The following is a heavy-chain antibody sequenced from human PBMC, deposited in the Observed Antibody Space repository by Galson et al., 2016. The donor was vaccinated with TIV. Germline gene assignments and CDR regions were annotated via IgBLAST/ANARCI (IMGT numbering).Heavy chain of an antibody. CDR1: GYTFTSFD. J-gene: IGHJ4*02. Sequence: SVKVSCKASGYTFTSFDISWIRQAPGQGLEWMGWMSPANGNTGYAQKFRGRITMTRHPATTTVYMELNGLTSEDTAVYYCARGHCYDTSGYSFDFWGQGTLVTVSS. CDR3: ARGHCYDTSGYSFDF. V-gene: IGHV1-8*01. CDR2: MSPANGNT. D-gene: IGHD3-22*01.